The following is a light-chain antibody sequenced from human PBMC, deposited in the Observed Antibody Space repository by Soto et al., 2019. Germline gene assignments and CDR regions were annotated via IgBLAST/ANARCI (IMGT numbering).Light chain of an antibody. J-gene: IGKJ4*01. CDR3: QQYGRSPLT. Sequence: EIVLTQYPGTLSLSPGERSPLSCRASQTVSSNHLAWYQQKPGQAPRFLIYGATSRANGITDRFSGSGCGRDFTITISRLETEDFAVYYCQQYGRSPLTVGEGTKVDIK. V-gene: IGKV3-20*01. CDR1: QTVSSNH. CDR2: GAT.